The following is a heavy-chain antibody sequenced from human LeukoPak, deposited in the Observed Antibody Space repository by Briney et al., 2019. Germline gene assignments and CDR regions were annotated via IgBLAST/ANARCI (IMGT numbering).Heavy chain of an antibody. CDR1: GFTVSSNY. V-gene: IGHV3-23*01. J-gene: IGHJ4*02. D-gene: IGHD3-22*01. CDR2: ISGSGDST. Sequence: PGGSLRLSCAASGFTVSSNYMSWVRQAPGKGLEWVSDISGSGDSTYYADSVKGRFTISRDNSKNTLYLQMNSLRAEDTAVYYCAKDFRDSSGYVDYWGQGILVTVSS. CDR3: AKDFRDSSGYVDY.